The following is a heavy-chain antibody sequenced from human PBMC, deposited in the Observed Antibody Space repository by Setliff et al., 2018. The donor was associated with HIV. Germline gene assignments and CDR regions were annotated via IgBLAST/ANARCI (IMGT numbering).Heavy chain of an antibody. Sequence: SETLSLTCSVSGGSVNSGNYHWAWIRQPAGKGLEWIGHIYTSGSPHYKSSLTSRLTISLDTSRNQFSLQLTSVTAADSATYYCARWVYNSAWSLDYWGQGTLVTVSS. CDR3: ARWVYNSAWSLDY. D-gene: IGHD6-19*01. J-gene: IGHJ4*02. CDR2: IYTSGSP. CDR1: GGSVNSGNYH. V-gene: IGHV4-61*09.